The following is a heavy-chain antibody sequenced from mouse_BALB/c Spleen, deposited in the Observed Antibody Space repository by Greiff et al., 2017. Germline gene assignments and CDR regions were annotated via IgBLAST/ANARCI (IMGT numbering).Heavy chain of an antibody. CDR3: ARIYYGSSYDAMDY. V-gene: IGHV5-9-3*01. Sequence: EVKLVESGGGLVKPGGSLKLSCAASGFTFSSYAMSWVRQTPEKRLEWVATISSSGSYTYYPDSVKGRFTISRDNAKNTLYLQMSSLRSEDTAMYYCARIYYGSSYDAMDYWGQGTSVTVSS. CDR1: GFTFSSYA. CDR2: ISSSGSYT. J-gene: IGHJ4*01. D-gene: IGHD1-1*01.